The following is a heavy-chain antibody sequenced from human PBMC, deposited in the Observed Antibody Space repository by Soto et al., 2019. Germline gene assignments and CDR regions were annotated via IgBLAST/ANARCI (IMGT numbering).Heavy chain of an antibody. V-gene: IGHV5-10-1*01. CDR2: IDPSDSYT. J-gene: IGHJ4*02. D-gene: IGHD3-10*01. CDR3: ARLVRGVIITEVLD. Sequence: GESLKISCKGSGYSFTSYWISWVRQMPVKGLEWMGRIDPSDSYTNYSPSFQGHVTISADKSISTAYLQWSSLKASGTAMYYCARLVRGVIITEVLDWGQGTLVTVSS. CDR1: GYSFTSYW.